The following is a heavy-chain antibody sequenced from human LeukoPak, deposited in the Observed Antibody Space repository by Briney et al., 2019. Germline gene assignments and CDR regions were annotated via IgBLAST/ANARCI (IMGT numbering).Heavy chain of an antibody. CDR3: ARDRSGPFDS. V-gene: IGHV1-18*01. CDR1: GYSFINYG. J-gene: IGHJ4*02. CDR2: ISVYNGNT. Sequence: ASVKVSCKASGYSFINYGITWVRQAPGQGLEWMGWISVYNGNTNYAQKLQGRLTLTTDTSTSSAYMELRSLRSDDTAMYYCARDRSGPFDSWGQGTLVTVSS. D-gene: IGHD3-10*01.